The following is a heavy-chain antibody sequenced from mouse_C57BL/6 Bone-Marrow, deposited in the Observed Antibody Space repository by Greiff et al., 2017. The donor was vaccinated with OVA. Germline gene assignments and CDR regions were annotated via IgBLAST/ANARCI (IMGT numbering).Heavy chain of an antibody. CDR3: ARLYNYGSTLYYSDY. Sequence: VQLQQSGPELVKPGASVKLSCKASGYTFTSYDINWVKQRPGQGLEWIGWIYPRDGSTKYNEKFKGKATLTVDTSSSTAYTESHRLTYEDSVVYFCARLYNYGSTLYYSDYRGDGTTLTDSP. CDR2: IYPRDGST. CDR1: GYTFTSYD. D-gene: IGHD1-1*01. J-gene: IGHJ2*01. V-gene: IGHV1-85*01.